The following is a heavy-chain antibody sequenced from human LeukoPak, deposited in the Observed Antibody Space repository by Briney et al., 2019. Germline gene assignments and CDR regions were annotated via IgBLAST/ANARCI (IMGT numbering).Heavy chain of an antibody. V-gene: IGHV1-58*01. CDR1: GFTFTTSA. D-gene: IGHD2-15*01. CDR2: IVVGSGNT. J-gene: IGHJ3*02. CDR3: AALDHSGGAFDI. Sequence: SVKVSYTASGFTFTTSAVQWVRQARGQRLEWIGWIVVGSGNTNYAQKFQERVTITRDMSTSTVCMELSSLRSEDTAVYYCAALDHSGGAFDIWGQGTMVTVS.